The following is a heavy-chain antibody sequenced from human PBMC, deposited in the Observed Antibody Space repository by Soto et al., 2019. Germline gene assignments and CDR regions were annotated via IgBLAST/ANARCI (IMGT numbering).Heavy chain of an antibody. J-gene: IGHJ6*02. CDR3: ARVRSYSYGQGYGMDV. Sequence: EVQLVESGGGLGKPGGPLRLSCAASGFTFSTYSMNWVRQAPGKGLEWVSSISSRSGYIYYADSVKGRFTISRDDAKTPLSLQMNSLRVEDTAVYYCARVRSYSYGQGYGMDVWGQGTTVTVSS. CDR1: GFTFSTYS. CDR2: ISSRSGYI. V-gene: IGHV3-21*06. D-gene: IGHD5-18*01.